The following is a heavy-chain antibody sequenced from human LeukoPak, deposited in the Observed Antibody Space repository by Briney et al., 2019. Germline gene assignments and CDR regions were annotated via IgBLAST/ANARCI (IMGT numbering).Heavy chain of an antibody. CDR2: ISYDGSNK. J-gene: IGHJ2*01. V-gene: IGHV3-30-3*01. D-gene: IGHD2-21*02. Sequence: GGSLRLSCAASGFTFSSYAMHWVRQAPGKGLEWVAVISYDGSNKYYADSVKGRFTFSRDNSKNTLYLQMNSLRAEDTAVYYCARDRHIVVVTAIIWYFDLWGRGTLVTVFS. CDR3: ARDRHIVVVTAIIWYFDL. CDR1: GFTFSSYA.